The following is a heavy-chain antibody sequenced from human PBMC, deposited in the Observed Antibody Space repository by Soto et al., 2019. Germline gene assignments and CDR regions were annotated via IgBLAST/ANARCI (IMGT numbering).Heavy chain of an antibody. D-gene: IGHD2-15*01. CDR1: GGSFSGYY. J-gene: IGHJ6*02. Sequence: SETLSLTCAVYGGSFSGYYWSWIRQPPGKGLEWIGEINHSGSTNYNPSLKSRVTISVDTSRNQFSLKLSSVTAADTAVYYCARGSDRLNYYGMDVWGQGTTVTVSS. V-gene: IGHV4-34*01. CDR2: INHSGST. CDR3: ARGSDRLNYYGMDV.